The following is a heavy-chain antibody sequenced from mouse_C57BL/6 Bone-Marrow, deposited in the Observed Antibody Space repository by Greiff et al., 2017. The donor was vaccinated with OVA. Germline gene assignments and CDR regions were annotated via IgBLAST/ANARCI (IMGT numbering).Heavy chain of an antibody. CDR2: IYPGDGDT. CDR3: AREIRDGSSYEY. CDR1: GYAFSSSW. Sequence: QVQLQQSGPELVKPGASVKISCKASGYAFSSSWMNWVKQRPGTGLEWIGRIYPGDGDTNYNGKFKGKATLTADKSSSTAYMQLSSLTSEDSAVYCCAREIRDGSSYEYWGQGTLVTVSA. D-gene: IGHD1-1*01. J-gene: IGHJ3*01. V-gene: IGHV1-82*01.